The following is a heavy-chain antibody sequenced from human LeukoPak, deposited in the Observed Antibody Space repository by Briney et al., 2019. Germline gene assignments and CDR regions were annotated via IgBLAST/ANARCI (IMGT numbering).Heavy chain of an antibody. CDR3: ARGLYYYDSSGYYHDAFDI. V-gene: IGHV1-69*13. Sequence: ASVKVSCKASGGTFSSYAISWVRQAPGQGLEWMGGIIPIFGTANYAQKFQGRVTITADESTSTAYMELSSLRSKDTAVYYCARGLYYYDSSGYYHDAFDIWGQGTMVTVSS. J-gene: IGHJ3*02. CDR1: GGTFSSYA. CDR2: IIPIFGTA. D-gene: IGHD3-22*01.